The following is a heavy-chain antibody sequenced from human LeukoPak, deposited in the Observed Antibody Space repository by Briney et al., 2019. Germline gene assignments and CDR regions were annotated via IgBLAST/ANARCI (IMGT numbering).Heavy chain of an antibody. Sequence: VGSTRFSCEASGFTYTTYSMTWVRQAPGKRLEWVSIGSCGSSAIFSADSVMGRLTISRDNSKNTLYLQMNSLRAEDTVFFFKQKTAYEILTGNPYYFDYWGQGTLVTVSS. CDR2: GSCGSSAI. CDR1: GFTYTTYS. CDR3: QKTAYEILTGNPYYFDY. V-gene: IGHV3-48*01. J-gene: IGHJ4*02. D-gene: IGHD3-9*01.